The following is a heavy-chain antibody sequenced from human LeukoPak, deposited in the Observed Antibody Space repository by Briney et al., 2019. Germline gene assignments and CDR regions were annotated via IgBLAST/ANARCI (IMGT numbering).Heavy chain of an antibody. V-gene: IGHV4-39*01. Sequence: SETLSLTRTVSGGSISSSSFYWGWIRQPPGKGLEWIGSIYYSGSTYYNPSLKSRVTISVDTSKNQFSLKLSSVTAADTAVYYCARPDLQAVGYGMDVWGQGTTVTVSS. CDR2: IYYSGST. CDR1: GGSISSSSFY. J-gene: IGHJ6*02. D-gene: IGHD5-24*01. CDR3: ARPDLQAVGYGMDV.